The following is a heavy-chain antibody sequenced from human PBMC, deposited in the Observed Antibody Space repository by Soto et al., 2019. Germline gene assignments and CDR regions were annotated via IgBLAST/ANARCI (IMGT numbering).Heavy chain of an antibody. Sequence: SETLSLTCTVSGGSISGYYWTWIRQPPGKGLEWVGSLFYGGTTDYNPSLKSRLTMSLDTSKNHFSLKLRSVTAADTAVYYCARHRGPAPVYWGQGTLVTVSS. CDR1: GGSISGYY. J-gene: IGHJ4*02. CDR3: ARHRGPAPVY. CDR2: LFYGGTT. D-gene: IGHD3-10*01. V-gene: IGHV4-39*01.